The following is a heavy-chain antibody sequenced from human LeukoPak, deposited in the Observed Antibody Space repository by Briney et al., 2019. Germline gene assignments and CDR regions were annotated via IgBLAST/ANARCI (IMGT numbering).Heavy chain of an antibody. CDR3: ARLAPYGDYAPN. CDR1: GYSFTSYW. CDR2: IYPGDSDT. J-gene: IGHJ4*02. D-gene: IGHD4-17*01. Sequence: GESLKISCQDSGYSFTSYWIGWVRQMPGKGLEWMGIIYPGDSDTRYSPSFQGQVIISVDKSISTAYLQWSSLEASDTAMYYCARLAPYGDYAPNWGQGTLVTVSS. V-gene: IGHV5-51*01.